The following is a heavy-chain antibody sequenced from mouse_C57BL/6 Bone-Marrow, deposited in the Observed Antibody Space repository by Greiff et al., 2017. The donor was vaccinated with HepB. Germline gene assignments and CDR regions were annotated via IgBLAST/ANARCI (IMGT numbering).Heavy chain of an antibody. CDR2: INPGSGGT. V-gene: IGHV1-54*01. J-gene: IGHJ2*01. CDR3: ARSSLVFDY. CDR1: GYAFTNYL. Sequence: LVESGAELVRPGTSVKVSCKASGYAFTNYLIEWVKQRPGQGLEWIGVINPGSGGTNYNEKFKGKATLTADKSSSTAYMQLSSLTSEDSAVYFCARSSLVFDYWGQGTTLTVSS.